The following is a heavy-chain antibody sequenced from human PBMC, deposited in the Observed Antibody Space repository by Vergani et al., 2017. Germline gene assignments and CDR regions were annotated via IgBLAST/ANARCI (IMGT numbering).Heavy chain of an antibody. CDR2: IYYSGST. CDR1: GGSISSYY. Sequence: QVQLQESGPGLVKPSETLSLTCTVSGGSISSYYWSWIRQPPGKGLEWIGYIYYSGSTYYNPSLKSRVTISVDTSKNQFSLKLSSVTAADTAVYYCAGGEVAALSYYYYGMDVWGQGTTVTVSS. J-gene: IGHJ6*02. V-gene: IGHV4-59*06. CDR3: AGGEVAALSYYYYGMDV. D-gene: IGHD2-15*01.